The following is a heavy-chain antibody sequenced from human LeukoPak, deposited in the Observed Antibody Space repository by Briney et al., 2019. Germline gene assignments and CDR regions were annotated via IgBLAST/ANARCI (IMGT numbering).Heavy chain of an antibody. J-gene: IGHJ4*02. V-gene: IGHV3-30*03. CDR1: GFTFSSYG. Sequence: PGGSLRLSCAASGFTFSSYGMRWVRQAPGKGLEWVAVISYDGSNKYYADSVKGRFTISRDNSKNTLYLQMNSLRAEDTAVYYCSWSDYWGQGTLDTVSS. CDR3: SWSDY. D-gene: IGHD2-8*02. CDR2: ISYDGSNK.